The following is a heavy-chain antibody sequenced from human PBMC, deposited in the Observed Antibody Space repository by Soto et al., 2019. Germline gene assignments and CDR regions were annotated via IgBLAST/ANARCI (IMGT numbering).Heavy chain of an antibody. CDR2: INPSGGST. CDR1: GYTFTSYY. V-gene: IGHV1-46*01. J-gene: IGHJ5*02. CDR3: ARDGGYCSSTSCYDWFDP. D-gene: IGHD2-2*01. Sequence: QVQLVQSGAEVKKPGASVKVSCKASGYTFTSYYMHWVRQAPGQGLEWMGIINPSGGSTSYAQQFPGRVTMTRDTSTSTVYMELSSLRSEDTAVYYCARDGGYCSSTSCYDWFDPWGQGTLVTVSS.